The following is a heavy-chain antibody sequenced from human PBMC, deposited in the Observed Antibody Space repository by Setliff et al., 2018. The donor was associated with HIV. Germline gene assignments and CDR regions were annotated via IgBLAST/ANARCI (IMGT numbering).Heavy chain of an antibody. J-gene: IGHJ5*02. CDR3: ARGLTSRRGNWFDP. CDR2: ISSSGST. D-gene: IGHD3-10*01. CDR1: GDSLIGFY. V-gene: IGHV4-59*01. Sequence: SETLSLTCTVSGDSLIGFYWGWIRQPPGGGLEWIGHISSSGSTNYSPSLRSRVIMSVDTSQNLFSLILTSVTAADTAVYYCARGLTSRRGNWFDPWGQGTLVTVSS.